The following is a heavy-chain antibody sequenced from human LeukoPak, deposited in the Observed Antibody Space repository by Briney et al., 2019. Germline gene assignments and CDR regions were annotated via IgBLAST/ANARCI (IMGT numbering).Heavy chain of an antibody. CDR2: IKEDGSEK. Sequence: GGSLRLSCAASGFTFRRYGMSWVRQAPRKGLEWLANIKEDGSEKYYVDSVKGRFTISRDNSKNTLYLQMNSLRADDTAVYYCAKPAKTDYADYWGQGTLVTVSS. CDR3: AKPAKTDYADY. CDR1: GFTFRRYG. J-gene: IGHJ4*02. V-gene: IGHV3-7*03. D-gene: IGHD1-14*01.